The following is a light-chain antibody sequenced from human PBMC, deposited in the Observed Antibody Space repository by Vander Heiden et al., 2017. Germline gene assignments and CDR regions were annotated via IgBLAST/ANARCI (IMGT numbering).Light chain of an antibody. Sequence: DIQMTQSPSTLSAYVGDRVTITCRASQSISSWLAWYQQKPGKAPKVLIYKASNLETGVPSRFSGSGSETEFTLTISSLQPDDSATYYCQQYSSYWTFGQGTKVEIK. CDR2: KAS. CDR3: QQYSSYWT. CDR1: QSISSW. J-gene: IGKJ1*01. V-gene: IGKV1-5*03.